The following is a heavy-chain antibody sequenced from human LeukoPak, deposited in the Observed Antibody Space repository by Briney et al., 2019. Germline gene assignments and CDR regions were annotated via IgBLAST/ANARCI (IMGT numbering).Heavy chain of an antibody. V-gene: IGHV4-59*01. D-gene: IGHD2-15*01. CDR1: GGSMNNYY. Sequence: SETLSLTCTVSGGSMNNYYWTWIRQPPGKGLEWIGYIYYSGTTNYNPSLKSRVTISVDTSKNQFSLKLNSMTAADTAVYYCARGRGGGGSSNNWFDPWGQGTLVIVSS. CDR3: ARGRGGGGSSNNWFDP. CDR2: IYYSGTT. J-gene: IGHJ5*02.